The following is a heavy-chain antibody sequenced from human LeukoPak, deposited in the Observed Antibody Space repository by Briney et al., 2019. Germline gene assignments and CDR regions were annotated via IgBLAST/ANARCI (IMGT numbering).Heavy chain of an antibody. CDR3: ARHSGDIVVVPATFLFDY. V-gene: IGHV4-34*01. CDR2: INHSGST. D-gene: IGHD2-2*01. J-gene: IGHJ4*02. CDR1: GGSFSGHY. Sequence: SETLSLTCAVYGGSFSGHYWSWIRQPPGKGLEWIGEINHSGSTNYNPSLKSRVTISVDTSKNQFSLKLSSVTAADTAVYYCARHSGDIVVVPATFLFDYWGQGTLVTVSS.